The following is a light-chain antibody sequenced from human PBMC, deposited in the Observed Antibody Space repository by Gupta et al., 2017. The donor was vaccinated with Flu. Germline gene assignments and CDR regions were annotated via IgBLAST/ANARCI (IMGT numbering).Light chain of an antibody. CDR1: QSVLYSSNNKNY. Sequence: DIVMTQSPDSLAVSLGERATINCKSSQSVLYSSNNKNYLAWYQQKSGQPPKLLIYWASTRESGVPDRFSGSGSGTDFTLTISSLQAEDVAVYYCQQDDTALYSFGQGTKLEIK. V-gene: IGKV4-1*01. CDR2: WAS. CDR3: QQDDTALYS. J-gene: IGKJ2*03.